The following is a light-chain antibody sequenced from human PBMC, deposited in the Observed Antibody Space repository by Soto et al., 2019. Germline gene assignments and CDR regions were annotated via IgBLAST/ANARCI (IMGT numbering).Light chain of an antibody. J-gene: IGLJ1*01. V-gene: IGLV2-11*01. CDR3: CSYAGSYTYV. Sequence: QSVLTQPRSVSGSPGRSVTISCTGTSSDVGGYNYVSWYQQHPGKAPKLMIYDVSKRPSGVPDRFSGSKSGNTASLTISGLQAEDEDDYYCCSYAGSYTYVFGTGTKVTVL. CDR2: DVS. CDR1: SSDVGGYNY.